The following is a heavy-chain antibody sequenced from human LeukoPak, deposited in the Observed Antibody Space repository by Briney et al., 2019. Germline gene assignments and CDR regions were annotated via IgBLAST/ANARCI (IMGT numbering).Heavy chain of an antibody. CDR1: GVTVSNNY. V-gene: IGHV3-53*01. CDR3: ARDPPGIAAGGNGA. Sequence: PGGSLRLSCVASGVTVSNNYMCWVRQAPGKGLEWVSLIYSGGGTSYADSVKGRFTISRDASKNTVYLQMNSLRPEDTAIYCCARDPPGIAAGGNGAWGQGTLVTVSS. D-gene: IGHD6-13*01. J-gene: IGHJ5*02. CDR2: IYSGGGT.